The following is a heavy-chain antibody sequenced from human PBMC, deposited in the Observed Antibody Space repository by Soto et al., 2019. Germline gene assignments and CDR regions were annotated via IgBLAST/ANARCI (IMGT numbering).Heavy chain of an antibody. CDR3: AKDHGYCSGGSCYSVDWFDP. V-gene: IGHV3-23*01. Sequence: GGSLRLSCAASGFTFSSYAMSWVRQAPGKGLEWVSAISGSGGSTYYADSVKGRFTISRDNSKNTLYLQMNSLRAEDTAVYYCAKDHGYCSGGSCYSVDWFDPWGQGTLVTVSS. J-gene: IGHJ5*02. CDR2: ISGSGGST. CDR1: GFTFSSYA. D-gene: IGHD2-15*01.